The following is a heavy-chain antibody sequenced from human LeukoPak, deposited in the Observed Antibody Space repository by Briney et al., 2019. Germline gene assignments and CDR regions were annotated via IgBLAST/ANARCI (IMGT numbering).Heavy chain of an antibody. V-gene: IGHV4-4*07. Sequence: KPSETLSLTCTVSGGSISRYYWSWIRQPAGKGLEWIGRIYTSGSANYNPSLKSRVTMSVDTSKNQFPLKLSSVTAADTAVYYCARDTRYSGYDYFDYWGQGTLVTVSS. J-gene: IGHJ4*02. CDR1: GGSISRYY. CDR2: IYTSGSA. CDR3: ARDTRYSGYDYFDY. D-gene: IGHD5-12*01.